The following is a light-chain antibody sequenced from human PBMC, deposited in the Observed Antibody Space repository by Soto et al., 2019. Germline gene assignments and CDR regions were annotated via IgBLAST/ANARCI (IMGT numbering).Light chain of an antibody. CDR1: SSDVGGYNY. V-gene: IGLV2-8*01. CDR3: SSYAGRNNFGV. CDR2: EVN. Sequence: QSALTQPASVSGSPGQSITISCTGTSSDVGGYNYVSWYQQHPGKAPKLMIYEVNKRPSGVPDRFSGSKSGNTASLTVSGLQAEDEADYYYSSYAGRNNFGVFGGGTKLTVL. J-gene: IGLJ3*02.